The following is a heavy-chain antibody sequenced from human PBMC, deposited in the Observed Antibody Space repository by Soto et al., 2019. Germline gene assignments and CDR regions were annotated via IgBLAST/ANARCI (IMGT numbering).Heavy chain of an antibody. J-gene: IGHJ6*03. Sequence: ASVKVSCKTSGDSFNDYYIHWVRQAPGQGLEWMGWIDPNGGATKYAQKFQGRVTVTRDTSIRTVYMELSSLRSDDTVVYYCARESGGATARLGDYYVYKDVWGKGTTVPVSS. D-gene: IGHD5-12*01. CDR1: GDSFNDYY. CDR3: ARESGGATARLGDYYVYKDV. V-gene: IGHV1-2*02. CDR2: IDPNGGAT.